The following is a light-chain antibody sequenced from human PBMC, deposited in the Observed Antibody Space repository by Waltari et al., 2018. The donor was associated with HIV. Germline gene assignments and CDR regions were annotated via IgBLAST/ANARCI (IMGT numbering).Light chain of an antibody. CDR1: YSNIGSHF. CDR3: AAWDNYLNAWV. J-gene: IGLJ3*02. Sequence: QSVLTQPPSTSATPGQRVTILCSGAYSNIGSHFVSWYQHLPGATPKLLIYASDRRPSGVPDRFSGSESGTSASLAISGLRSEDEADYYCAAWDNYLNAWVFGGGTRVTVL. CDR2: ASD. V-gene: IGLV1-47*01.